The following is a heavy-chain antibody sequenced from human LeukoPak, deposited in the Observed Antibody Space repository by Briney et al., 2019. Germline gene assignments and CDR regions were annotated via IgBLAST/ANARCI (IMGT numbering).Heavy chain of an antibody. D-gene: IGHD3-16*02. J-gene: IGHJ5*02. CDR3: ARVRGAGSYRPGGWFDP. V-gene: IGHV4-4*07. CDR2: IYTSGST. Sequence: PSETLSLTCAVSGGSISSYYWSWIRQPAGKGLEWIGRIYTSGSTNYNPSLKSRVTMSVDTSKNQFSLKLSSVTAADTAVYYCARVRGAGSYRPGGWFDPWGQGTLVTVSS. CDR1: GGSISSYY.